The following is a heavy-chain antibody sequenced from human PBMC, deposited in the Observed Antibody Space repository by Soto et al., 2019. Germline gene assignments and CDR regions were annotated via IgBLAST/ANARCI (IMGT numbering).Heavy chain of an antibody. CDR2: IYYSGST. CDR3: ARDQGQYYYDSSGYYNLPDAFDI. D-gene: IGHD3-22*01. J-gene: IGHJ3*02. CDR1: GGSISSGDYY. Sequence: SETLSLTCTVSGGSISSGDYYWSWVRQPPGKGLEWIGYIYYSGSTYYNPSLKSRVTISVDTSKNQFSLKLSSVTAADTAVYYCARDQGQYYYDSSGYYNLPDAFDIWGQGTMVTVSS. V-gene: IGHV4-30-4*01.